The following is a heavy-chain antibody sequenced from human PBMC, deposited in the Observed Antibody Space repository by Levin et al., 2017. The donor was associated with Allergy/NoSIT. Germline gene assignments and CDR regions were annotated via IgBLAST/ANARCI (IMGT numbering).Heavy chain of an antibody. J-gene: IGHJ6*02. CDR2: ISYDGSNK. D-gene: IGHD1-26*01. Sequence: GGSLRLSCAASGFTFSSYGMHWVRQAPGKGLEWVAVISYDGSNKYYADSVKGRFTISRDNSKNTLYLQMNSLRAEDTAVYYCAKDQGSGSYPGPPTGGMDVWGQGTTVTVSS. CDR3: AKDQGSGSYPGPPTGGMDV. CDR1: GFTFSSYG. V-gene: IGHV3-30*18.